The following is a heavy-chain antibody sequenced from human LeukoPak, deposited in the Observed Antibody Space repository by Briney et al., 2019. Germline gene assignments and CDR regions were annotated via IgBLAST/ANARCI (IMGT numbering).Heavy chain of an antibody. CDR2: ISSSSSYI. J-gene: IGHJ4*02. CDR1: GFTFSSYS. Sequence: GGSLRLSCAASGFTFSSYSMNWVRQAPGKGLEWVSSISSSSSYIYYADSVKGRFTISRDNAKNSLYLQMNSLRAEDTAVYYCARDKKTDDYGDYWPWVVDYWGQGTLVTAS. V-gene: IGHV3-21*06. CDR3: ARDKKTDDYGDYWPWVVDY. D-gene: IGHD4-17*01.